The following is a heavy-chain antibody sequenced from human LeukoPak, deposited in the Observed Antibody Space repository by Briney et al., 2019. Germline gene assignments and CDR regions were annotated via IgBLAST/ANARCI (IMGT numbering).Heavy chain of an antibody. D-gene: IGHD4-17*01. CDR2: INHSGST. Sequence: SETLSLTCAVYGGSFSGYYWSWIRQPPGKGLEWIGEINHSGSTNYNPSLKSRVTISVDTSKNQFSLKLSSVTAADTAVYYCARAPSTVTTVGYGMDVWGQGTTVTVSS. V-gene: IGHV4-34*01. J-gene: IGHJ6*02. CDR1: GGSFSGYY. CDR3: ARAPSTVTTVGYGMDV.